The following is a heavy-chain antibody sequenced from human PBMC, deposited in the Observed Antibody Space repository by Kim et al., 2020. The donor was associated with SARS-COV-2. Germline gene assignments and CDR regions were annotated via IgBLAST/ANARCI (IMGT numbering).Heavy chain of an antibody. J-gene: IGHJ5*02. Sequence: SETLSLTCTVSGGSISSYYWSWIRQPPGKGLEWIGYIYYSGSTNYNPSLKSRVTISVDTSKNQFSLKLSSVTAADTAVYYCARETERYCSSTSCYNGVWFDPWGQGTLVTVSS. CDR1: GGSISSYY. CDR3: ARETERYCSSTSCYNGVWFDP. CDR2: IYYSGST. D-gene: IGHD2-2*02. V-gene: IGHV4-59*13.